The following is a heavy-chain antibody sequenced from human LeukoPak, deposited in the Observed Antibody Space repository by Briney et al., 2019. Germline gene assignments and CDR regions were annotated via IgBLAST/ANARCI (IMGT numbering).Heavy chain of an antibody. Sequence: GGSLRLSCATSGFTFNSFGMHWVRQAPGKGLEWVAFISYDGSNKDYADSVKGRFTISRDNSKNTLFLQMNSLRAEDTAVYYCARVLLQGQDAFDIWGQGTMVTVSS. CDR1: GFTFNSFG. CDR2: ISYDGSNK. CDR3: ARVLLQGQDAFDI. D-gene: IGHD2-21*01. V-gene: IGHV3-33*05. J-gene: IGHJ3*02.